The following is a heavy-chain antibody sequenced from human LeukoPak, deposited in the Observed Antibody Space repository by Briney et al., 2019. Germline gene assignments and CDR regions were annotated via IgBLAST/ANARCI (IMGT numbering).Heavy chain of an antibody. D-gene: IGHD1-20*01. J-gene: IGHJ4*02. CDR2: ISYDGSNK. CDR3: ARDPGTNWNDLRYFDY. V-gene: IGHV3-30*04. Sequence: GGSLRLSCAASGFTFSSYAMHWVRQAPGKGLEWVAVISYDGSNKYYADSVEGRFTISRDNSKNTLYLQMNSLRAEDTAVYYCARDPGTNWNDLRYFDYWGQGTLVTVSS. CDR1: GFTFSSYA.